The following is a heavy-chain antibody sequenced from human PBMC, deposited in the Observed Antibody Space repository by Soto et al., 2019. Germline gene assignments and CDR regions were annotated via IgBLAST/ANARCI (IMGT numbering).Heavy chain of an antibody. Sequence: QVHLVQSGAEVKKPGSSVKVSCKASRGIFSTYAISWLRQAPGQGLEWMGGIIPLFGTPNYAQRFQGRVTITADESTSTAYMELSRLRSEDTAVYYCASDRDDYGSGNYYNRIDFWGQGTLVTVSS. D-gene: IGHD3-10*01. J-gene: IGHJ4*02. CDR3: ASDRDDYGSGNYYNRIDF. V-gene: IGHV1-69*01. CDR1: RGIFSTYA. CDR2: IIPLFGTP.